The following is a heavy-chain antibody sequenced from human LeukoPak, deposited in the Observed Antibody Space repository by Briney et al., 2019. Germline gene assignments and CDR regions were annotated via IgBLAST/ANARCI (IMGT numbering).Heavy chain of an antibody. J-gene: IGHJ4*02. CDR3: AKDGRSSTPGY. D-gene: IGHD2-2*01. CDR2: ISGGNT. V-gene: IGHV3-23*01. CDR1: GFTFSSYA. Sequence: GGSLRLSCAASGFTFSSYAMSWVRQAPGKGLEWVSTISGGNTYYADSVKGRFTISRDNSKNTLYLQMNSLRAEDTAVYYCAKDGRSSTPGYWGQGTLVTVSS.